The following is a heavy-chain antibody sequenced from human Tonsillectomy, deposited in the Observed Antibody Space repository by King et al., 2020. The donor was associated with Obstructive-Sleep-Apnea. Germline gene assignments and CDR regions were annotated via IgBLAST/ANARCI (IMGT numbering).Heavy chain of an antibody. D-gene: IGHD3-16*02. J-gene: IGHJ4*02. CDR2: IKEDGREK. V-gene: IGHV3-7*01. CDR3: SRDYNRAHYLWGGYRYGGAFDY. CDR1: GFILSNYW. Sequence: VQLVESGGGLVQPGGSLRLSCATSGFILSNYWMHWVRQAPGKGLEWVANIKEDGREKNYVDSVKGRFTISRDNAKNSLYLQMNSLRVEDTAVYYCSRDYNRAHYLWGGYRYGGAFDYWGQGTLATVSS.